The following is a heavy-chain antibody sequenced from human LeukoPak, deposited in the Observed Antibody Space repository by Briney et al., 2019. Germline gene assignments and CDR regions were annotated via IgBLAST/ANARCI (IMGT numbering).Heavy chain of an antibody. D-gene: IGHD3-3*01. CDR1: GGSISSGGYY. CDR3: ARGNYDFWSGTTNYYFDY. CDR2: IYYSGST. Sequence: SQTLSLTCTVSGGSISSGGYYWSWIRQHPGKGLEWIGYIYYSGSTYSNPSLKSRVTISVGTSKNQFSLKLSSVTAADMAFYYCARGNYDFWSGTTNYYFDYWGQGTLVTVSS. V-gene: IGHV4-31*03. J-gene: IGHJ4*02.